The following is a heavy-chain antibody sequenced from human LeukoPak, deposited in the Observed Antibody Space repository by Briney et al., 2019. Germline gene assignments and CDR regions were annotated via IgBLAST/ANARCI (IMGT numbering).Heavy chain of an antibody. CDR3: ARTYCISTSCYSSPDY. Sequence: GGSLRLSCAASGFTFSDYYMNWVRQAPGKGLEWVSYISRSSSTIYYADSVKGRFTISRDNAKNSLYLQMNSLRAEDTAVYYCARTYCISTSCYSSPDYWGQGTLVTVSS. CDR2: ISRSSSTI. V-gene: IGHV3-48*01. J-gene: IGHJ4*02. CDR1: GFTFSDYY. D-gene: IGHD2-2*01.